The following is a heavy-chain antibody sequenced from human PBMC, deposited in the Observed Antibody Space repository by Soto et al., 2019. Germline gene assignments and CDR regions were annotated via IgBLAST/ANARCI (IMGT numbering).Heavy chain of an antibody. CDR3: ARDDVDSSGWLNFDY. V-gene: IGHV4-61*08. CDR1: GASISSGGYY. CDR2: IYYSGST. J-gene: IGHJ4*02. Sequence: LETLSLTCSVSGASISSGGYYWSWIRQPPGKGLEWIGYIYYSGSTNYNPSLKSRVTISVDTSKNQFSLKLSSVTAADTAVYYCARDDVDSSGWLNFDYWGQGTLVTVSS. D-gene: IGHD6-19*01.